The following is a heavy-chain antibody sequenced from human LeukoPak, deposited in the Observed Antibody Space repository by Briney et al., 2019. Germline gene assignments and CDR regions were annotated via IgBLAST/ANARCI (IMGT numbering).Heavy chain of an antibody. Sequence: PSETLSLTCTVSGGSISSYYWSWIRQPPGKGREWIGYIYYSGSTNYSPPLKRRVTISVHTSKNQFSLKLSSVTAADPAVYYCASHYCSSTRCHDYWGQGTLVTVSS. D-gene: IGHD2-2*01. J-gene: IGHJ4*02. CDR3: ASHYCSSTRCHDY. CDR2: IYYSGST. CDR1: GGSISSYY. V-gene: IGHV4-59*01.